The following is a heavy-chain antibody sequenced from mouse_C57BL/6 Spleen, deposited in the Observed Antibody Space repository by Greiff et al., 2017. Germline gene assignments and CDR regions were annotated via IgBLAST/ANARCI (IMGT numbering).Heavy chain of an antibody. V-gene: IGHV1-69*01. CDR1: GYTFTSYW. Sequence: QVQLQQPGAELVMPGASVKLSCKASGYTFTSYWMHWVKQRPGQGLEWIGEIDPSDSYTNYNQKFKGKSTLTVDKSSSTAYMQLSSLTSEYSAVYYCARTRNYAMDYWGQGTSVTVSS. CDR2: IDPSDSYT. J-gene: IGHJ4*01. CDR3: ARTRNYAMDY.